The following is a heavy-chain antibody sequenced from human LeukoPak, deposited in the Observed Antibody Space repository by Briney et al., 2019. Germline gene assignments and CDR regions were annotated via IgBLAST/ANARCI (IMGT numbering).Heavy chain of an antibody. V-gene: IGHV1-3*01. CDR3: ARDSAFADF. J-gene: IGHJ4*02. D-gene: IGHD3-16*01. Sequence: ASVTVSCTASGYTFTTYSMHWVRQAPGQRLEWMGRVNVGNGNTKYSQKFQGRVTITRDTSASTGYMELSSLKSEDTAVYYCARDSAFADFWGQGTLVTVSS. CDR2: VNVGNGNT. CDR1: GYTFTTYS.